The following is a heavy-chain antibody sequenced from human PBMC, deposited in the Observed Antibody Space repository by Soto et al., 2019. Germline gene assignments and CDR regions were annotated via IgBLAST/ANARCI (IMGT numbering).Heavy chain of an antibody. J-gene: IGHJ4*02. CDR1: GYTFTNFG. Sequence: QVQLVQSGAEVKKPGASVKVACKASGYTFTNFGISWARQAPGQGLEWMGWISAYNGNTNYAQNFQGRVTMTTDTSTSTAYMELRSLRSEDTAVYYWARVGTPIDYWGQGTLGTVSS. CDR2: ISAYNGNT. D-gene: IGHD7-27*01. CDR3: ARVGTPIDY. V-gene: IGHV1-18*01.